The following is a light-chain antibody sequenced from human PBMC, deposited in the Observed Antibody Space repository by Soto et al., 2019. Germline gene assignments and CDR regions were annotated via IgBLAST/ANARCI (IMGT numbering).Light chain of an antibody. CDR3: SSYTSSSGWV. CDR1: GSDVGGYNF. V-gene: IGLV2-14*01. J-gene: IGLJ3*02. Sequence: QSVLTQPASVSGSPGQSISISCMGTGSDVGGYNFVSWYQQHPGKAPRLMISEVTNRPSGVSNRFSASKAGNTAFLAISGLQADDEADYYCSSYTSSSGWVFGGGTKLTVL. CDR2: EVT.